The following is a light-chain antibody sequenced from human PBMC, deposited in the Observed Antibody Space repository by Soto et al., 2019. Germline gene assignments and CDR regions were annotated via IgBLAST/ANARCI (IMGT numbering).Light chain of an antibody. CDR3: QQYSNWPPYT. CDR1: QTVSTK. CDR2: DVS. Sequence: ETVMTQSPVTLSVSPGERATLSCRASQTVSTKLAWYQHKPGQAPRLLIYDVSTRATGVPDRFTGSGSGTEFTLIITTLQAVDSAVYYCQQYSNWPPYTFGQGTKVEIK. V-gene: IGKV3-15*01. J-gene: IGKJ2*01.